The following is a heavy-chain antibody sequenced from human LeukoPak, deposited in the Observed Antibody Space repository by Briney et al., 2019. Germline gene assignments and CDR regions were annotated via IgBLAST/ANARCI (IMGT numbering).Heavy chain of an antibody. CDR2: IYSGGST. CDR1: GFTVSSNY. CDR3: ARSRGYSYGYVYY. D-gene: IGHD5-18*01. J-gene: IGHJ4*02. Sequence: PGGSLGLSCAASGFTVSSNYMSWVRQAPGKGLEWVSVIYSGGSTYYADSVKGRFTISRDNSKNTLYLQMNSLRAEDTALYYCARSRGYSYGYVYYWGQGTLVTVSS. V-gene: IGHV3-53*01.